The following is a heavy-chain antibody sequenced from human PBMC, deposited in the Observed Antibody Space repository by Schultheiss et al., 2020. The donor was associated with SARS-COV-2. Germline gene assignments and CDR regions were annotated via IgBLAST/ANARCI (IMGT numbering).Heavy chain of an antibody. V-gene: IGHV3-48*03. CDR1: GFIFSSYE. CDR3: ARDGYCSGGSCLKGAFDI. J-gene: IGHJ3*02. D-gene: IGHD2-15*01. CDR2: ISSSGSTI. Sequence: GGSLRLSCAASGFIFSSYEMNWVRQAPGKGLEWVSYISSSGSTIYYADSVKGRFTISRDNAKNSLYLQMNSLRAEDTAVYYCARDGYCSGGSCLKGAFDIWGQGTMVTVSS.